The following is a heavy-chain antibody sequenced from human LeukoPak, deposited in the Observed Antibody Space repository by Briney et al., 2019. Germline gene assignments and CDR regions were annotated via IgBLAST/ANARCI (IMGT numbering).Heavy chain of an antibody. Sequence: GGSLRLSCAASGFTVSSNYMSWVREAPGKGLEWVSVIYSGGSTYYADSVKGRFTISRDNSKNTLYLQMNSLRAEDTAVYYCARIGGGYYFDYWGQGTLVTVSP. D-gene: IGHD3-16*01. CDR1: GFTVSSNY. CDR2: IYSGGST. CDR3: ARIGGGYYFDY. J-gene: IGHJ4*02. V-gene: IGHV3-53*01.